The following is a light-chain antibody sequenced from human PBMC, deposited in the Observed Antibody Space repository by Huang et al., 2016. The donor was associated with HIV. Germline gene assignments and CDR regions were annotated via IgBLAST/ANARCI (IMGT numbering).Light chain of an antibody. V-gene: IGKV1-39*01. Sequence: DIQMTQSPSSLSASVGDRLTITCRASQSISSALNWYQQKPGKAPNLLIYAASSLQSWVPSRFSGSGSGTDFALTISSLQPEDFATYYCQQSYSTPWTFGQGTKVEIK. CDR3: QQSYSTPWT. CDR2: AAS. CDR1: QSISSA. J-gene: IGKJ1*01.